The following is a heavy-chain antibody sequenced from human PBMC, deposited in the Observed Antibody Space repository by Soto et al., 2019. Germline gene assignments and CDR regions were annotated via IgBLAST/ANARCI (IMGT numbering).Heavy chain of an antibody. J-gene: IGHJ4*02. Sequence: QVQLQESGPGLVQPSQTLSLTCTVSGASISNDDYYCSGVRQHPGKGLEWIGYIFYNGNSYYNPSLRSRTTISVDTSKNQFSLQVTSVTAADTAVYYCASRRGSGTNYMFDYWGQGTLVNVSS. CDR1: GASISNDDYY. CDR3: ASRRGSGTNYMFDY. D-gene: IGHD3-10*01. CDR2: IFYNGNS. V-gene: IGHV4-31*03.